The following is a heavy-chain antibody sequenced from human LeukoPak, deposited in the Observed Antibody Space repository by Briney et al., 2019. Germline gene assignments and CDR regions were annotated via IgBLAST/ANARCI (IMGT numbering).Heavy chain of an antibody. CDR3: AKYLTYYYDSSGYARSLFFDY. D-gene: IGHD3-22*01. V-gene: IGHV3-23*01. J-gene: IGHJ4*02. CDR2: IGGSGGNT. CDR1: GFTFSSYA. Sequence: QPGGSLRLSCAASGFTFSSYAMSWVRQAPGKGLEWVSAIGGSGGNTYYANSVKGRFTISRDNSKSTLYLQMNSLRAEDTAVYYCAKYLTYYYDSSGYARSLFFDYWGQGTLVTVSS.